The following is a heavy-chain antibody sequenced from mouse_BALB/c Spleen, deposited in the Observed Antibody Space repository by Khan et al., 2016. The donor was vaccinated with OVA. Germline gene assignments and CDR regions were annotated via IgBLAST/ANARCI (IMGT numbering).Heavy chain of an antibody. CDR3: TRRGRYGLFDF. CDR1: GFTFTTYW. J-gene: IGHJ3*01. CDR2: IIPSTGYT. D-gene: IGHD1-1*02. V-gene: IGHV1-7*01. Sequence: QVQLQQSGAELAKPGASVKMSCTASGFTFTTYWSHWGKQRPGKGLVWIGYIIPSTGYTEYNQNLKDKATLTTDESSSAAYLQLSSLTSEDSADYYCTRRGRYGLFDFWGQGTLVTVS.